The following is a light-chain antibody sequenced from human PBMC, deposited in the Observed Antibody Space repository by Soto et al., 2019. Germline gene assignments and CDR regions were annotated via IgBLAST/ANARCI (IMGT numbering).Light chain of an antibody. CDR3: QQRSNWPPLT. Sequence: EIVLTQSPATLSLSPGERATLSCRASPSVSSYLAWYQQKPGQAPRLLIYDASNRATGIPARFSGSGSGTDFTPTISSLEPEDFAVYYCQQRSNWPPLTFGGGTKVEIK. CDR1: PSVSSY. V-gene: IGKV3-11*01. CDR2: DAS. J-gene: IGKJ4*01.